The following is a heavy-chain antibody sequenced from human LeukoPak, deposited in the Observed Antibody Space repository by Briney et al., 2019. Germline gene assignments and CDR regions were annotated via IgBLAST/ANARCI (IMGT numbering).Heavy chain of an antibody. CDR3: ARLWSGYNFDY. CDR1: GYSISSGFY. Sequence: SETLSLTCGVSGYSISSGFYWGWIRPPPGKGLQWIGSLYYTGSAEYNPSLKSRLTMSMDKSKNQFSLKLNSVTAADTAVYYCARLWSGYNFDYWGQGTLVTVSS. J-gene: IGHJ4*02. D-gene: IGHD5-24*01. CDR2: LYYTGSA. V-gene: IGHV4-38-2*01.